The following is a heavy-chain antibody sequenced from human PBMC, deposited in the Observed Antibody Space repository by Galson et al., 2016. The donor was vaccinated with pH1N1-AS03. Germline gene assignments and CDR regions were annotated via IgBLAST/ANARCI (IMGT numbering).Heavy chain of an antibody. Sequence: SLRLSCAASGFTFSSYAMSWVRQAPGKGLEWVSGISGSGHTTSYADSVRGRFTISRDNPKNTLYLQMISLRGEDPAVYYCAKGGFGYSSGIDYWGQGTLVTVSS. CDR2: ISGSGHTT. CDR1: GFTFSSYA. J-gene: IGHJ4*02. CDR3: AKGGFGYSSGIDY. V-gene: IGHV3-23*01. D-gene: IGHD6-25*01.